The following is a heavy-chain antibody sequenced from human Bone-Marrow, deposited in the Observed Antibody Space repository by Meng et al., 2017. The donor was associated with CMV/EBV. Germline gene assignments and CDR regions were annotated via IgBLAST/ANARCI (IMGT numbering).Heavy chain of an antibody. CDR3: ARRKSTKYQLLSYYFDY. Sequence: SETLSLTCTVSGGSISSSSYYWGWIRQPPGKGLEWIGSIYYSGSTYYNPSLKSRVTISVDTSKNQFSLKLSSVTAADTAVYYCARRKSTKYQLLSYYFDYWGQGTLVTVSS. CDR2: IYYSGST. V-gene: IGHV4-39*07. J-gene: IGHJ4*02. CDR1: GGSISSSSYY. D-gene: IGHD2-2*01.